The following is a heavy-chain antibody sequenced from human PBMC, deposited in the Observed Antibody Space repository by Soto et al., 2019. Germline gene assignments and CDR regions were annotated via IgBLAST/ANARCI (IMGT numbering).Heavy chain of an antibody. D-gene: IGHD3-16*01. J-gene: IGHJ4*02. CDR3: ARDIDVGAYIFDY. CDR2: IWYDGSNK. CDR1: GFTFSSYG. Sequence: QVQLVESGGGVVQPGRSLRLSCAASGFTFSSYGMHWVRQAPGKGLEWVAVIWYDGSNKYYADSVKGRFTISRDNSKNTLYLQMNSLRAEDTAVYYCARDIDVGAYIFDYWGQGTLVTVSS. V-gene: IGHV3-33*01.